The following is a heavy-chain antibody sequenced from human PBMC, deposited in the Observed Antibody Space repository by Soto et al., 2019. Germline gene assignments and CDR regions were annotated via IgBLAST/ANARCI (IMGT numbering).Heavy chain of an antibody. Sequence: SETLSLTCTVSRDAVTNYFWSWMRQPPGKGPAWIGHMYHGGGTNYRPSLKSRVRMSLESSKNQFSLNLSSVTAADTVVNFCARDPGYCTNGGGPIFDLWGKVVLVTTFS. CDR3: ARDPGYCTNGGGPIFDL. CDR2: MYHGGGT. J-gene: IGHJ4*02. V-gene: IGHV4-59*02. D-gene: IGHD2-8*01. CDR1: RDAVTNYF.